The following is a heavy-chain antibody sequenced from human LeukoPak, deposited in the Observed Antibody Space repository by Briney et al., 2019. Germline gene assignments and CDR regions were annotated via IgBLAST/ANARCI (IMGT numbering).Heavy chain of an antibody. J-gene: IGHJ6*03. CDR1: GFIFSAYG. Sequence: GGSLRLSCAASGFIFSAYGMRGVRESPGKGLEWLTGYSGSCGTIYYADSVKGRFTISRDNSKSTLYLQMNNLRAEDTAVYYCAKHWSYCSTTSCFFNYYYYYMDVWGKGTTVTVSS. CDR3: AKHWSYCSTTSCFFNYYYYYMDV. V-gene: IGHV3-23*01. D-gene: IGHD2-2*01. CDR2: YSGSCGTI.